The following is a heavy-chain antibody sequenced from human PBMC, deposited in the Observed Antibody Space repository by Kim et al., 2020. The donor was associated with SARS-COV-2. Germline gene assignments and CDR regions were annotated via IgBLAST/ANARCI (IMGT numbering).Heavy chain of an antibody. Sequence: YNPSLQIRVTMSVTTSKNQFVLKLSSVAAADTAVYYCARHRDGYSYGYDYWGQGTLVTVSS. J-gene: IGHJ4*02. CDR3: ARHRDGYSYGYDY. V-gene: IGHV4-39*01. D-gene: IGHD5-18*01.